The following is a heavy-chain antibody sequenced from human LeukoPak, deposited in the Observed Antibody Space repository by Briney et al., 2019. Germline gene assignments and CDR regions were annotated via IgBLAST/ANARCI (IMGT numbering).Heavy chain of an antibody. CDR2: ISATGGST. CDR1: GFTFSSYA. Sequence: GGSLRLSCAASGFTFSSYAMSWVRQAPGKGLEWVSAISATGGSTYYADSVKGRFTISRDNSKNTLYLQMNSLRAEDTAVYYCAKDTYSTSPYYFDYWGQGTLVTVSS. V-gene: IGHV3-23*01. CDR3: AKDTYSTSPYYFDY. D-gene: IGHD1-26*01. J-gene: IGHJ4*02.